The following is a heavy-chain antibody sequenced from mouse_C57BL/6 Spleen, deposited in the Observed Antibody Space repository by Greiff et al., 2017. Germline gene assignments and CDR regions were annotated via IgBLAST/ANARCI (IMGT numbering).Heavy chain of an antibody. CDR3: ARGAQATKSAWFAY. D-gene: IGHD3-2*02. J-gene: IGHJ3*01. V-gene: IGHV1-69*01. Sequence: QVQLQQPGAELVMPGASVKLSCKASGYTFTSYWMHWVQQRPGQGLEWIGEIDPSDSYTYYHQKFKGKSTLTVDKSSSTAYMQLSSLTSEDSAVYYCARGAQATKSAWFAYWGQGTLVTVSA. CDR2: IDPSDSYT. CDR1: GYTFTSYW.